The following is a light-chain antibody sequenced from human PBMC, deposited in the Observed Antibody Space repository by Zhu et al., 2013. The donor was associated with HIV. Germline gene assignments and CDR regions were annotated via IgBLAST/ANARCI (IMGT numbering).Light chain of an antibody. CDR2: EVT. V-gene: IGLV2-23*02. J-gene: IGLJ1*01. CDR1: SSDVGTYNL. Sequence: QSALTQSASVSGSPGQAITISCTGTSSDVGTYNLVSWYQQHPGKGPKLIVFEVTKRPSGVSNRFSGSKSGNTASLTISGLQAEDEADYYCCSYVGSSTFVFGTGTKVT. CDR3: CSYVGSSTFV.